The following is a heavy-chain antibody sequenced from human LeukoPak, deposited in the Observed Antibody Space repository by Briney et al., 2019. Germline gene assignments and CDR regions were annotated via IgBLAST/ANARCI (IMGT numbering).Heavy chain of an antibody. Sequence: ASVKVSCTVSGYTLTELSMHWVRQAPGKGLEWMGGFDPEDGETIYAQKFQGRVTMTEDTSTDTAYMELSSLRSEDTAVYYCATKDDYTRGGWFDPWGQGTLVTVSS. D-gene: IGHD3-16*01. CDR1: GYTLTELS. CDR3: ATKDDYTRGGWFDP. J-gene: IGHJ5*02. V-gene: IGHV1-24*01. CDR2: FDPEDGET.